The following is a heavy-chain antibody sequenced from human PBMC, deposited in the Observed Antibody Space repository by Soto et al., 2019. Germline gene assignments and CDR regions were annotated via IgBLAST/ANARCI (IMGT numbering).Heavy chain of an antibody. CDR1: GGSISSGGYY. CDR3: ARTPWIQRYYFDY. D-gene: IGHD5-18*01. CDR2: IYYSGST. Sequence: SETLSLTCTVSGGSISSGGYYWSWIRQHPGKGLEWIGYIYYSGSTYYNPSLKSRVTISVDTSKNQFSLKLSSVTAADTAVYYCARTPWIQRYYFDYWGQGTLVTVSS. J-gene: IGHJ4*02. V-gene: IGHV4-31*03.